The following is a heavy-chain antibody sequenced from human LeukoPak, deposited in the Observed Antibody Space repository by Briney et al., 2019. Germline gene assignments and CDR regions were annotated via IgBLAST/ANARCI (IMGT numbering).Heavy chain of an antibody. Sequence: GESLKISCKGSGYSFTSYWIGWVRQMPGKGLEWMGIIYPGDSDTRYSPSFQGQVTISADKSISTAYLQWSSLKASDTAMYYCARHHDILTGSPDHFDYWGQGTLVTVSS. CDR1: GYSFTSYW. CDR2: IYPGDSDT. J-gene: IGHJ4*02. D-gene: IGHD3-9*01. V-gene: IGHV5-51*01. CDR3: ARHHDILTGSPDHFDY.